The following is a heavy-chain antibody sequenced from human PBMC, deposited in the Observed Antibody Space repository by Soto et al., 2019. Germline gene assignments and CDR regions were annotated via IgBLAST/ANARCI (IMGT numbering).Heavy chain of an antibody. CDR2: IYYSGST. Sequence: PSETLSLTCTVSGGSISSYYWSWIRQPPGKGLEWIGYIYYSGSTNYNPSLKSRVTISVDTSKNQFSLKLSSVTAADTAVYYCARGLIAARVWYYYGMDVWGQGTTVTVSS. CDR1: GGSISSYY. J-gene: IGHJ6*02. D-gene: IGHD6-6*01. V-gene: IGHV4-59*01. CDR3: ARGLIAARVWYYYGMDV.